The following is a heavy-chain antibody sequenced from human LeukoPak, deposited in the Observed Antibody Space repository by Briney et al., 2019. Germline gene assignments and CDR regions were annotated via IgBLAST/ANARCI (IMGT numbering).Heavy chain of an antibody. CDR3: ARGLGGYCSSTSCHGPWFDP. V-gene: IGHV1-8*01. Sequence: GSSVKVSCPASGYTFTSYDINWVRQATGQGLEWMGWMNPNSGNTGYAQKFQGRVTMTRNTSISTAYMELSSLRSEDTAVYYCARGLGGYCSSTSCHGPWFDPWGQGTLVTVSS. J-gene: IGHJ5*02. CDR2: MNPNSGNT. CDR1: GYTFTSYD. D-gene: IGHD2-2*01.